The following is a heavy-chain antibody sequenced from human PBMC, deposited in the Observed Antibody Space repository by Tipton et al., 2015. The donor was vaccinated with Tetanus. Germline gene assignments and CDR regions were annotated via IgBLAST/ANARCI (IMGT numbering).Heavy chain of an antibody. D-gene: IGHD1-26*01. CDR2: ISDTGRT. CDR3: ARDPGACYWYFDL. V-gene: IGHV4-31*03. Sequence: TLSLTCTVSGGSITDKKYYWGWIRQAPGKGLEWIGYISDTGRTYYNPSLKSRITISVDTSKNQFSLKLTSVTAADTAVYFCARDPGACYWYFDLWGRVTLVTVSS. CDR1: GGSITDKKYY. J-gene: IGHJ2*01.